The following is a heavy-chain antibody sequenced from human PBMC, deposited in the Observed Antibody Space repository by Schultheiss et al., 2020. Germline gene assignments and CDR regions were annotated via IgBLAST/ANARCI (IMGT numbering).Heavy chain of an antibody. CDR3: ARGLAYGDYDYYYYYGMDV. CDR1: GGSISSGGYY. D-gene: IGHD4-17*01. V-gene: IGHV4-61*08. Sequence: SETLSLTCTVSGGSISSGGYYWSWIRQHPGKGLEWIGYIYYSGSTNYNPSLKSRVTISVDTSKNQFSLKLSSVTAADTAVYYCARGLAYGDYDYYYYYGMDVWGQGTTVTVSS. CDR2: IYYSGST. J-gene: IGHJ6*02.